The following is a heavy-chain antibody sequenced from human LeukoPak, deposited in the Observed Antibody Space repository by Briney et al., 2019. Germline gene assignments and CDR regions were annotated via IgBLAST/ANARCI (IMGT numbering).Heavy chain of an antibody. J-gene: IGHJ6*03. CDR3: ARRSSSSGGLDYYYYYMDV. Sequence: PSQTLSLTCTVSGVSISSGDYYWRWIRQPPGKGLEWIRYIYYSGRTYYNPSLKSRVTISVDTSKNQFSLKLSSVTAADTAVYYCARRSSSSGGLDYYYYYMDVWGKGTTVTVSS. CDR2: IYYSGRT. D-gene: IGHD6-6*01. CDR1: GVSISSGDYY. V-gene: IGHV4-30-4*08.